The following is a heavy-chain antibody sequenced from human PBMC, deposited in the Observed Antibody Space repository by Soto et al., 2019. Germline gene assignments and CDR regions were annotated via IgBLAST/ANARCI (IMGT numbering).Heavy chain of an antibody. Sequence: QVQLQESGPGLVKPSETLSLTCTVSSYSVSTTTYFWAWIRQPPGKGLEWIGRIYYGGPTYYNSSLKSRVTISVDTSKNQFPLKLSSVTAADAAVEYCARHGPAGYCSGGSCNWFAPGGQGTLVTVSS. D-gene: IGHD2-15*01. CDR2: IYYGGPT. CDR1: SYSVSTTTYF. V-gene: IGHV4-39*01. J-gene: IGHJ5*02. CDR3: ARHGPAGYCSGGSCNWFAP.